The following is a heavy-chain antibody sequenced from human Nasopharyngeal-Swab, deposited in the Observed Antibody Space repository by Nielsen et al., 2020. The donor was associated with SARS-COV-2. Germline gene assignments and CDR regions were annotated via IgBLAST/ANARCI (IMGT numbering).Heavy chain of an antibody. CDR3: ASMLLVLYGMDV. CDR2: IWYDGSNK. J-gene: IGHJ6*02. Sequence: GGSLRLSCAASGFTFSSYGMHWVRQAPGKGLEWVAVIWYDGSNKYYADSVKGRFTISRDNSKNTLYLQMNSLRAEDTAVYYCASMLLVLYGMDVWGQGTTVTVSS. V-gene: IGHV3-33*01. D-gene: IGHD2-8*01. CDR1: GFTFSSYG.